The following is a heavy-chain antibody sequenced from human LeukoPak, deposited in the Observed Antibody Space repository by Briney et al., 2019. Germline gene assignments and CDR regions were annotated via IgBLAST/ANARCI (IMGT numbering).Heavy chain of an antibody. D-gene: IGHD1-26*01. CDR3: ARYYADDAFDI. Sequence: SETLSLTCAVSGGSISSGGYSWSWIRQPPGKGLEWIGYIYYSGSTYYNPSLKSRVTISVDTSKNQFSLKLSSVTAADTAVYYCARYYADDAFDIWGQGTMVTVSS. V-gene: IGHV4-31*11. CDR2: IYYSGST. J-gene: IGHJ3*02. CDR1: GGSISSGGYS.